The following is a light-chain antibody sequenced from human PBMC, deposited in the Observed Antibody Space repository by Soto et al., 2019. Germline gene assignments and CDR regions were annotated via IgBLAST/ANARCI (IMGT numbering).Light chain of an antibody. CDR2: KVS. CDR3: MQATQYRPYT. V-gene: IGKV2-24*01. CDR1: QSLEHSAGNTY. J-gene: IGKJ2*01. Sequence: DVVLTQTPLSSPVTLGQPASISCRSSQSLEHSAGNTYLSWLHQRPGQPPRLLIYKVSHRFSGVPDRFSGGGAETDFTLKISRVEAEDVGIYYCMQATQYRPYTFGQGTKLEIK.